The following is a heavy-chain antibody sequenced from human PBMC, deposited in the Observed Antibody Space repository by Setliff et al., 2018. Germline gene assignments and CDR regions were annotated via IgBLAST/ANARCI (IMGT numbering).Heavy chain of an antibody. Sequence: HPGGSLRLSCAASGFPFSTYAMSWVRQAPGKGLEWVSSISGSGGSTYYTDSVKGRFTISRDNSKNTLYLQMNSLRPEDTAVYYCARTCSGSGCYAGLESWGQGTPVTVSS. D-gene: IGHD2-15*01. V-gene: IGHV3-23*01. CDR3: ARTCSGSGCYAGLES. CDR1: GFPFSTYA. J-gene: IGHJ4*02. CDR2: ISGSGGST.